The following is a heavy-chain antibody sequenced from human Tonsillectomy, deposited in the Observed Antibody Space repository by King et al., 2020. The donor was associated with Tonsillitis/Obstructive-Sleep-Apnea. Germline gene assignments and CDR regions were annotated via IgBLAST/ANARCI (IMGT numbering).Heavy chain of an antibody. CDR2: ISYDGRNE. D-gene: IGHD2-2*02. CDR1: GFTFSSYA. J-gene: IGHJ4*02. CDR3: ARDLPIVVIPAAIKGGFDY. V-gene: IGHV3-30*04. Sequence: QLVQSGGGVVQPGRSLRLSCAASGFTFSSYAMHWVRQAPGKGLEWVAVISYDGRNEYYADSVKGRFTISRDNSKNTLYLQMNSLRAEDTAVYYCARDLPIVVIPAAIKGGFDYWGQGTLVTVSS.